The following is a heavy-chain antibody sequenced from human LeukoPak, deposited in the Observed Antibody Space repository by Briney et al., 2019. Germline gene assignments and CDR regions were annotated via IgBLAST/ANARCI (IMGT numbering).Heavy chain of an antibody. CDR2: INPIFGTS. Sequence: ASVKVSCKASGVTFSSYAISWVRQAPGQGLEWMGGINPIFGTSNYAQKFQGRVTITADKSTSTAYMELSRLRSEDTAVYYCARVPPVPLRGYSGYDPIEGYYMDVWGKGTTVTVSS. J-gene: IGHJ6*03. V-gene: IGHV1-69*06. CDR1: GVTFSSYA. CDR3: ARVPPVPLRGYSGYDPIEGYYMDV. D-gene: IGHD5-12*01.